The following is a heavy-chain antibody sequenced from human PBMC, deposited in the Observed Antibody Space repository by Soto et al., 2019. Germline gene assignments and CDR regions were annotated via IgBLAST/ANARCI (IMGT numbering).Heavy chain of an antibody. V-gene: IGHV4-39*01. CDR3: ARHFTTDMGYFDS. CDR1: GASISSSRYY. Sequence: SETLSLTCTVSGASISSSRYYWGWIRQPPGKGLEWIGSFYYTGSTYYNPSLQSRVTLSVDTSKNQFSLKLRSVIAADMAVYYCARHFTTDMGYFDSWGQGTLVTVSS. J-gene: IGHJ4*02. CDR2: FYYTGST. D-gene: IGHD3-22*01.